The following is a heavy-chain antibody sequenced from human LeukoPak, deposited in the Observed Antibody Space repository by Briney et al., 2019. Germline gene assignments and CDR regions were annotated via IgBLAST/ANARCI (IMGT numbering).Heavy chain of an antibody. V-gene: IGHV4-59*12. D-gene: IGHD3-10*01. J-gene: IGHJ4*02. CDR2: IYYSGST. Sequence: NPSETLSLTCTVSGGSISSYYWSWIRQPPGKGLEWIGYIYYSGSTNYNPSLKSRVTISVDTSKNQFSLKLSSVTAADTAVYYCASDDYYGSGSYRWWGQGTLVTVSS. CDR3: ASDDYYGSGSYRW. CDR1: GGSISSYY.